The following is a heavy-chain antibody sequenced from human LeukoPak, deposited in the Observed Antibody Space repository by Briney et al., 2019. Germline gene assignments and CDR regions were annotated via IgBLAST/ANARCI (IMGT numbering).Heavy chain of an antibody. CDR1: GGIFSSFA. CDR2: IIPILGIA. J-gene: IGHJ4*02. CDR3: ARDGHIEAAGSIDY. D-gene: IGHD6-13*01. V-gene: IGHV1-69*04. Sequence: GASVKVSCKPSGGIFSSFAISWVRQAPGQELEWMGRIIPILGIANYAQKFQGRVTITADKSTSTAYMELSSLRSEDTAVYYCARDGHIEAAGSIDYWGQGTLVTVSS.